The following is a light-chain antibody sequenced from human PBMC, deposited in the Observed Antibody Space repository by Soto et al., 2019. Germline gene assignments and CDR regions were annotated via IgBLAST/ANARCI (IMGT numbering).Light chain of an antibody. V-gene: IGLV1-40*01. CDR1: SSNIGPTYD. CDR3: QSYDSSLSGYV. Sequence: QSVLTQPPSVSGAPGQRVTISCTGSSSNIGPTYDVYWYQQLPGTAPKLLIYANTNRPSGVPDRFSGSKSGTSASLAITGLQAEDEADYYCQSYDSSLSGYVFGTGTKVTVL. CDR2: ANT. J-gene: IGLJ1*01.